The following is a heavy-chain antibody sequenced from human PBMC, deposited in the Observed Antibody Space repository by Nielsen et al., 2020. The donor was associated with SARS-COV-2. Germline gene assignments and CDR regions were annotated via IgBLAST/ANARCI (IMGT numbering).Heavy chain of an antibody. CDR2: ISAYNGNT. CDR1: GYTFTSYG. CDR3: ARNSGSYYFYAFDI. V-gene: IGHV1-18*01. D-gene: IGHD1-26*01. Sequence: ASVKVSCKASGYTFTSYGISWVRQAPGQGLEGMGWISAYNGNTNYAQKLQGRVTMTTDTSTSTAYMELRSLRSDDTAVYYCARNSGSYYFYAFDIWGQGTMVTVSS. J-gene: IGHJ3*02.